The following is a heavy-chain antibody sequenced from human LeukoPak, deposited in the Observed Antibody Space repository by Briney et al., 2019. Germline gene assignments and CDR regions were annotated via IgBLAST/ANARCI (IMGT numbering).Heavy chain of an antibody. Sequence: GGSLRLSCAASGFTFDDYAMHWVRQAPGKGLEWVSGISWNSGSIGYVDSVKGRFTISRDNAENSLYLQMNSLRAEDTALYYCARKRPNYFDYWGQGTLVTVSS. V-gene: IGHV3-9*01. CDR1: GFTFDDYA. CDR3: ARKRPNYFDY. J-gene: IGHJ4*02. CDR2: ISWNSGSI.